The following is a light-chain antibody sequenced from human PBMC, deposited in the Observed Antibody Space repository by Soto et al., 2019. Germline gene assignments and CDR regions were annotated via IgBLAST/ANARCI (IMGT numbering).Light chain of an antibody. CDR1: QSISNY. J-gene: IGKJ3*01. CDR3: QKYNSVPFT. Sequence: DIQMTQSPSALSASVGDRVTITCRASQSISNYLAWYQQKPGKVPKLLIYAASTLQSGVPSRFSASGSGTYFTLTISSLQPEDVATYYCQKYNSVPFTFASGTKVEIK. CDR2: AAS. V-gene: IGKV1-27*01.